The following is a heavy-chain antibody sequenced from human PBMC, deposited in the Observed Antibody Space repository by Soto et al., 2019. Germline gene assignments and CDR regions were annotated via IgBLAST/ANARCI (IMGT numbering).Heavy chain of an antibody. Sequence: ASVKVSCKASGYTFTGYYMHWMRQAPGQGLEWMGWINPNSGGTNYAQKFQGWVTMTRDTSISTAYMELSRLRSDDTAVYYCARGYCSGGSCWKPLYGMDVWGQGTTVTVSS. CDR1: GYTFTGYY. CDR3: ARGYCSGGSCWKPLYGMDV. CDR2: INPNSGGT. D-gene: IGHD2-15*01. V-gene: IGHV1-2*04. J-gene: IGHJ6*02.